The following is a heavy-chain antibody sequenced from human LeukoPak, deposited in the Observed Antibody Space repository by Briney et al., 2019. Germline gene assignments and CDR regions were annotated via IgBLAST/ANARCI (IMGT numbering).Heavy chain of an antibody. J-gene: IGHJ4*02. Sequence: GASVKVSCKASGGTFSSYGISWVRQAPGQGLEWMGWISAYNGNTNYAQKLQGRVTMTTDTSTNTAYMELRSLRSDDTAVYYCARRYENYDFWSGPLTTEYYFDYWGQGTLVTVSS. V-gene: IGHV1-18*01. D-gene: IGHD3-3*01. CDR1: GGTFSSYG. CDR2: ISAYNGNT. CDR3: ARRYENYDFWSGPLTTEYYFDY.